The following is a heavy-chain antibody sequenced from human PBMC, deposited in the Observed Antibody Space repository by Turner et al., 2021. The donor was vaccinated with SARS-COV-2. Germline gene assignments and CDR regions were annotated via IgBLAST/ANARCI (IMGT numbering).Heavy chain of an antibody. D-gene: IGHD6-19*01. CDR2: IHYSGST. CDR3: ARHGFSGWDGGGMDV. Sequence: QVQLQESGPGLVKPSETLSLTCTVSGGSISSYYWSWIRQPPGKGLEWIGYIHYSGSTNYNPSLKSRVTISVDTSKNQFSLKLSSMTAADTAVYYCARHGFSGWDGGGMDVWGQGTTVTVSS. V-gene: IGHV4-59*08. J-gene: IGHJ6*02. CDR1: GGSISSYY.